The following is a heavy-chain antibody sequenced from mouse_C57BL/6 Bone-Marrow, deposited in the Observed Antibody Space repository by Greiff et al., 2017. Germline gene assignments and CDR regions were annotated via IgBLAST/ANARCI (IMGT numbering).Heavy chain of an antibody. CDR1: GYTFTSYG. J-gene: IGHJ1*03. V-gene: IGHV1-81*01. CDR2: IYPRSGNT. Sequence: VQLVESGAELARPGASVKLSCKASGYTFTSYGISWVKQRTGQGLEWIGEIYPRSGNTYSNEKFKGQATLTADKSSSTAYMELRSLTSEDSAVYFCSMDLGYFDVWGTGTTVTVSS. CDR3: SMDLGYFDV.